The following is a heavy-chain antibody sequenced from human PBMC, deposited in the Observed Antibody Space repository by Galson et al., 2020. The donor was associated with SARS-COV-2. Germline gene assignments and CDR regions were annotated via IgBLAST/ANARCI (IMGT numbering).Heavy chain of an antibody. Sequence: GESLKISCAASGFTFSSYSMNWVRQAPGKGLEWVSSISSSSSYIYYADSVKGRFTISRDNAKNSLYLQMNSLRAEDTAVYYCARGMDCSGGSCYTHDYYYYYYMDVWGKGTTVTVSS. CDR1: GFTFSSYS. V-gene: IGHV3-21*01. CDR3: ARGMDCSGGSCYTHDYYYYYYMDV. J-gene: IGHJ6*03. CDR2: ISSSSSYI. D-gene: IGHD2-15*01.